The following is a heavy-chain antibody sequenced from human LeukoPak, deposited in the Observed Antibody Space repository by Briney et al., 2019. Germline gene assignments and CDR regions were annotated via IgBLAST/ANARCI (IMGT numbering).Heavy chain of an antibody. CDR2: IYYSGST. J-gene: IGHJ4*02. V-gene: IGHV4-59*01. D-gene: IGHD3-16*02. CDR3: ARGYDYVWGSHRALGY. CDR1: GGSISSYY. Sequence: SETLSLTCTVSGGSISSYYWSWIRQPPGKGLEWIGYIYYSGSTNYSPSLKSRVTISVDTSRNQFSLKLTSVTAADTAVYYCARGYDYVWGSHRALGYWGQGTLVTVSS.